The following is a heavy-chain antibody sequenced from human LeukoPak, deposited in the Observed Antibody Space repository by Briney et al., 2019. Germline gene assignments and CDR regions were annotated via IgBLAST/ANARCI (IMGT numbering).Heavy chain of an antibody. D-gene: IGHD1-1*01. V-gene: IGHV4-39*01. CDR3: ARVPGGALNWFDP. J-gene: IGHJ5*02. Sequence: SETLSLTCTVSGGSVSSSSYHWGWIRQPPGKGLEWIGSIYYSGSTYYNPSLKSRVTISVDTSKSQFSLKLSSVTAADTAVYYCARVPGGALNWFDPWGQGTLVTVSS. CDR2: IYYSGST. CDR1: GGSVSSSSYH.